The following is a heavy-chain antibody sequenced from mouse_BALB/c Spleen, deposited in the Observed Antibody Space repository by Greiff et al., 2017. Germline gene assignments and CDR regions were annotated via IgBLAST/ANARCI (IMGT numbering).Heavy chain of an antibody. CDR3: ARGGISPYYFDY. V-gene: IGHV1-87*01. CDR2: IYPGDGDT. J-gene: IGHJ2*01. Sequence: QVQLQQSGAELARPGASVKLSCKASGYTFTSYWMQWVKQRPGQGLEWIGAIYPGDGDTRYTQKFKGKATLTADKSSSTAYMQLSSLASEDSAVYYCARGGISPYYFDYWGQGTTLTVSS. CDR1: GYTFTSYW.